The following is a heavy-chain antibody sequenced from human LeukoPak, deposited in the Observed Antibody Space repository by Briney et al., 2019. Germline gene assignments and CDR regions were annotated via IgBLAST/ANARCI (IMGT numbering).Heavy chain of an antibody. J-gene: IGHJ6*03. Sequence: ASVKVSCKASGYTFTSYDINWVRQAPGQGLEWMGWINPNSGGTNYAQKFQGRVTMTRDTSISTAYMELSRLRSDDTAVYYCASGYHYYYYMDVWGKGTTVTVSS. CDR1: GYTFTSYD. CDR2: INPNSGGT. CDR3: ASGYHYYYYMDV. V-gene: IGHV1-2*02.